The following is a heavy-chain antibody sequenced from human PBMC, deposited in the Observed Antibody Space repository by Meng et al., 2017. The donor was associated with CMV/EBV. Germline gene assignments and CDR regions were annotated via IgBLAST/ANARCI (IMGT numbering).Heavy chain of an antibody. J-gene: IGHJ6*02. V-gene: IGHV4-39*07. CDR3: ARGAAARLGYYYYGMDV. Sequence: GSLRLSCTVSGGSISSSSYYWGWIRQPPGKGLEWIGSIYYRGSTYYNPSLKSRVTISVDTSKNQFSLKLSSVTAADTAVYYCARGAAARLGYYYYGMDVWGQGTTVTVSS. CDR1: GGSISSSSYY. D-gene: IGHD6-6*01. CDR2: IYYRGST.